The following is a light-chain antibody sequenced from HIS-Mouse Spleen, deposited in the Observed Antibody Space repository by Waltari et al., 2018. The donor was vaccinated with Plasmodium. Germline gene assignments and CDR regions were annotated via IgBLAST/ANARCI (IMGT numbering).Light chain of an antibody. V-gene: IGLV3-10*01. J-gene: IGLJ3*02. CDR1: ALPNKY. CDR3: YSTDSSGNHRV. CDR2: EDS. Sequence: SYELTQPPSVSVSPGQTASITCSGDALPNKYAYWYHQKSGQAPVLVIYEDSKRPSGIPERFSGSSSGTMATLTISGAQVEDEADYYCYSTDSSGNHRVFGGGTKLTVL.